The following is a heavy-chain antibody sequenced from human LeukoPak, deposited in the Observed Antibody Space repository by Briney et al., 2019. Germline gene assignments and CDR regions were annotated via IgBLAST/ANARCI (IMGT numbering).Heavy chain of an antibody. CDR2: IYSGGST. CDR3: AGVRSGYDFDAFDI. Sequence: PGGSLRLSCAASGFTVSSNYMSWVRQAPGKGLEWVSVIYSGGSTYYADSVKGRFTISRHNSKNTLYLQMNSLRAEDTAVYYCAGVRSGYDFDAFDIWGQGTMVTVSS. V-gene: IGHV3-53*04. J-gene: IGHJ3*02. D-gene: IGHD5-12*01. CDR1: GFTVSSNY.